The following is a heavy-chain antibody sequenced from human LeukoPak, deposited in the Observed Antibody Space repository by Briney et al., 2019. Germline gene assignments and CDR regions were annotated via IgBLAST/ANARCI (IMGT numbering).Heavy chain of an antibody. Sequence: GGSLRLSCAASGFTFSANPMSWVRQAPGKGLEWVSSISGNGDYTYYADSVKGRLTISRDNSKNTLYVQVNSLRAEDTAVYYCAKGAATKPFDCWGQGTLVTVSS. V-gene: IGHV3-23*01. CDR3: AKGAATKPFDC. CDR1: GFTFSANP. CDR2: ISGNGDYT. J-gene: IGHJ4*02. D-gene: IGHD1-7*01.